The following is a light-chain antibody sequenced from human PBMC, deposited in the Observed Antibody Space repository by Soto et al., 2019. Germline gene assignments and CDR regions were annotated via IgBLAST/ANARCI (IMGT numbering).Light chain of an antibody. CDR2: RTS. J-gene: IGLJ3*02. CDR3: VLLYGGDWV. CDR1: TGAVTSDYY. V-gene: IGLV7-43*01. Sequence: QAVVTQEPSLTVSPGGTVTLTCALTTGAVTSDYYPNWFQRKPGQALRTLIYRTSNKHSWTPARFSGALLGCKAALTLSGVQPEDEADYYCVLLYGGDWVFGGGTKLTVL.